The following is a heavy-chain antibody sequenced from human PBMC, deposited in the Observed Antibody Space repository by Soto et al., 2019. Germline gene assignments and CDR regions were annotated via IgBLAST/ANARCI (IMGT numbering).Heavy chain of an antibody. CDR3: AKGGSGNYLTYYYYYGMDV. CDR1: GFSLSNNG. CDR2: ISYDGNNK. Sequence: PGGSLRLSCAASGFSLSNNGMHWVRQAPGKGLEWVAVISYDGNNKYYADSVKGRFTISRDNSKNTVYLEMNNLRAEDTAMYYCAKGGSGNYLTYYYYYGMDVWGQGTTVTVLL. D-gene: IGHD3-22*01. V-gene: IGHV3-30*18. J-gene: IGHJ6*02.